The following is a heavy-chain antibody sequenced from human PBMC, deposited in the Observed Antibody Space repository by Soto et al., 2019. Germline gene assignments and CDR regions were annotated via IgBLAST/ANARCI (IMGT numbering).Heavy chain of an antibody. Sequence: SETLSLTCTVSGGSISTHFWSWIRQPAGGGLEWIGRIDTTGSTNYNPSLKSRVTISVDTSKNQCALKLSAVTAADTAVYYCARDRTARMKEMATIDAFDIWGQGTMVTV. CDR1: GGSISTHF. J-gene: IGHJ3*02. D-gene: IGHD5-12*01. V-gene: IGHV4-4*07. CDR3: ARDRTARMKEMATIDAFDI. CDR2: IDTTGST.